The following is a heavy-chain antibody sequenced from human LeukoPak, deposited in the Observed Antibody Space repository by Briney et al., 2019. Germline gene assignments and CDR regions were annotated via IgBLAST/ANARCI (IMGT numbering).Heavy chain of an antibody. V-gene: IGHV3-74*01. D-gene: IGHD2-15*01. CDR2: INSDGRST. CDR3: ARDQLYCSGGICYFEY. J-gene: IGHJ4*02. Sequence: GRSLRLSCAASGFTFSSYWMHWVRQVPGKGLVWVSRINSDGRSTTYADSVKGRFTISRDNTKNTLYLQMNSLRVEDTAVYYCARDQLYCSGGICYFEYWGQGTLVTVSS. CDR1: GFTFSSYW.